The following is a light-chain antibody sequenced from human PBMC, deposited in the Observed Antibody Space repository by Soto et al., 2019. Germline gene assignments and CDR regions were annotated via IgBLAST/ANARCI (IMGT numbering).Light chain of an antibody. CDR2: DAS. CDR1: QIVTGDY. Sequence: IVLTQSPGTLSLSPGEGATLSCRASQIVTGDYLAWYQQKPGQAPRLLMYDASTRATGIPDRFSGSGSGTDFTLIISRLEPGDFAVYYCQQYGDSLLTFGQGTKVDIK. V-gene: IGKV3-20*01. J-gene: IGKJ1*01. CDR3: QQYGDSLLT.